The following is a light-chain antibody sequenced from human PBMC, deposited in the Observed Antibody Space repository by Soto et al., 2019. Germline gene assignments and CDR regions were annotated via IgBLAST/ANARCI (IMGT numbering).Light chain of an antibody. Sequence: EIVMTQSPGTLSLSPGERATLFCRASQSVSSSYLAWYQQKPGQAPRLLIYYASSRATGTPDRFSGSGSGADFTLTIRRLEPEDVAVYYCQHHSSSPPSCTFGQGTTVEIK. CDR3: QHHSSSPPSCT. J-gene: IGKJ1*01. V-gene: IGKV3-20*01. CDR2: YAS. CDR1: QSVSSSY.